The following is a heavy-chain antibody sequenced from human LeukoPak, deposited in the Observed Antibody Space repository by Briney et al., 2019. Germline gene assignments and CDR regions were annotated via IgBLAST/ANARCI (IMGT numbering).Heavy chain of an antibody. CDR3: AKGRRGYCSSTSCSGSYFDY. D-gene: IGHD2-2*01. V-gene: IGHV3-23*01. Sequence: PVQPLDSPLADSGSGGSTYYADSVKGRFTISRDNSKNTLYLQMNSLRAEDTAVYYCAKGRRGYCSSTSCSGSYFDYWGQGTLVTVSS. J-gene: IGHJ4*02. CDR2: DSGSGGST.